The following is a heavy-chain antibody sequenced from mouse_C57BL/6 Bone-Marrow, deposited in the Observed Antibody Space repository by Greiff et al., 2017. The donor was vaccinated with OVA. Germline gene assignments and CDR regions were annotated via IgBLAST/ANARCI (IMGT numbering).Heavy chain of an antibody. D-gene: IGHD1-2*01. CDR3: ARGDYYGEDY. CDR1: GYTFTSYG. V-gene: IGHV1-81*01. Sequence: QVQLKESGAELARPGASVKLSCKASGYTFTSYGISWVKQRTGQGLEWIGEIYPRSGNTYYNEKFKGKATLTADKSSSTAYMELRSLTSEDSAVYFCARGDYYGEDYWGQGTSVTVSS. CDR2: IYPRSGNT. J-gene: IGHJ4*01.